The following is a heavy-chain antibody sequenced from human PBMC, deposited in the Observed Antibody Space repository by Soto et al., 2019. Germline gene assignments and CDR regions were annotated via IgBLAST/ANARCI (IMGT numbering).Heavy chain of an antibody. J-gene: IGHJ4*02. CDR2: ISGKGLGT. CDR3: ARESQHPNGWFDI. Sequence: PGGSLRLSCAASEFTFSGYAMNWVRQAPGKGLEWVSAISGKGLGTYYADSLRGRFTISRDNSKNTLYLQMSRLGAEDTAIYYCARESQHPNGWFDIWGPGTQVTVSS. CDR1: EFTFSGYA. V-gene: IGHV3-23*01. D-gene: IGHD2-15*01.